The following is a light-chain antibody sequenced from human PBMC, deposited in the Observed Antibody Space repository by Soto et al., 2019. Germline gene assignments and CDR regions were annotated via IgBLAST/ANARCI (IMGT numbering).Light chain of an antibody. J-gene: IGLJ1*01. CDR1: SSNIGSNY. CDR2: RNN. CDR3: AAWDDSLSAVYV. V-gene: IGLV1-47*01. Sequence: QSVLTQPTSASGTPGQRVTISCSGSSSNIGSNYVYWYQQLPGTAPKLLIYRNNQRPSGVPDRFSGSKSGTSASLAISGIRSEDEADYYCAAWDDSLSAVYVFGTGTKVTVL.